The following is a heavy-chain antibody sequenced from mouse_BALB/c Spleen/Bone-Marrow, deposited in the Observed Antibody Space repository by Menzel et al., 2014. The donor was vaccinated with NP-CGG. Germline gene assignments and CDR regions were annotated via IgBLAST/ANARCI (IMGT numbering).Heavy chain of an antibody. CDR2: IDPRTANT. D-gene: IGHD4-1*01. CDR3: ARYWDAY. Sequence: QVQLQQSGAELAKPGASVKMSCKVSDYTFTSYWIHWVKQRPGQGLEWIGYIDPRTANTEYSQKFKDKVTLTADKSSSTAYMQLSSLTSEDSAVYYCARYWDAYWGQGTLVTVSA. CDR1: DYTFTSYW. V-gene: IGHV1-7*01. J-gene: IGHJ3*01.